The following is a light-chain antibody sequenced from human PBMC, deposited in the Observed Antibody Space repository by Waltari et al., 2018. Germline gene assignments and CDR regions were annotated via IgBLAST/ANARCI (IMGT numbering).Light chain of an antibody. V-gene: IGKV1-39*01. CDR1: PSFRGP. Sequence: DIQMTQSPSTLSASVGDSVTITCRPSPSFRGPLAWFQQKPGKAPKLLIYAASTLEPGVPSRFSGSGSGTDFTLTISSLQPEDFVTYYCQQSYSTPRTFGQGTRLEIK. J-gene: IGKJ2*01. CDR2: AAS. CDR3: QQSYSTPRT.